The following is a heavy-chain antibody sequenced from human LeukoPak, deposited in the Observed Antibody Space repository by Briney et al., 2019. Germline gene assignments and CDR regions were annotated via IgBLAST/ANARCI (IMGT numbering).Heavy chain of an antibody. D-gene: IGHD3-16*01. J-gene: IGHJ4*02. V-gene: IGHV3-23*01. CDR3: ARGGPRNSHDY. CDR1: GFTVNMYA. CDR2: ISVRGGTT. Sequence: TGGSLRLSCAASGFTVNMYAMSWVRQAPGKGLEWVSGISVRGGTTYYAESVRGRFTTSRDNSNNTLYLQMNTLRDDDTALYYCARGGPRNSHDYWGQGTLVTVSS.